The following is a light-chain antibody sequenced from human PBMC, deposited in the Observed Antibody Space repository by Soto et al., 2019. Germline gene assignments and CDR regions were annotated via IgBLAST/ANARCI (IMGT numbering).Light chain of an antibody. CDR2: KNN. CDR3: AAWDDSLSGPGV. J-gene: IGLJ7*01. CDR1: SSNIGNFY. V-gene: IGLV1-47*01. Sequence: QSALTQPPSASGTPGQRVTISCSGSSSNIGNFYVYWYQQLPGTAPKLLIYKNNQRPLGVPDRFSGSKSGTSASLAISGLRSEDEADYYCAAWDDSLSGPGVFGGGTKLTVL.